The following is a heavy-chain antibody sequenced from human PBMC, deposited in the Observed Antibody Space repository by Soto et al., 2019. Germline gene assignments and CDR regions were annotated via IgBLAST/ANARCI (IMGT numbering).Heavy chain of an antibody. CDR1: GGSISSSGYY. CDR3: ATQKSSSAAHSYCMDV. V-gene: IGHV4-39*01. D-gene: IGHD2-21*01. J-gene: IGHJ6*04. CDR2: IYSDGRT. Sequence: PSETLSLTCTVSGGSISSSGYYWGWIRQAPGKGLEWIGNIYSDGRTYYNPSLRSRVALAIGTSQNQFSLKLTSVDASDTAISYCATQKSSSAAHSYCMDVWVVGSTVTVAS.